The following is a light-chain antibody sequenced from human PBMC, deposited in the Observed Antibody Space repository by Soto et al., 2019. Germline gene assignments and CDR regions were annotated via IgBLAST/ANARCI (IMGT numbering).Light chain of an antibody. CDR3: QQCGSSPWT. Sequence: DIVLTQSPGTLSLSPGERAALSCRASQSVSSSYLAWYQQKPGQAPRLLIYAASSRATGIPDRFSGGGSGTDFTLTISRLEPEDFAVYYCQQCGSSPWTFGQGTKVDIK. CDR2: AAS. J-gene: IGKJ1*01. V-gene: IGKV3-20*01. CDR1: QSVSSSY.